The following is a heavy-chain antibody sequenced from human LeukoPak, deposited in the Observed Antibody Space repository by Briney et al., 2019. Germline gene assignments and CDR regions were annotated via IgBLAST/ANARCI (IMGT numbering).Heavy chain of an antibody. CDR2: IKQDGSEK. Sequence: GSLRLSCAASGFTLSSYWMSWVRQAPGKGPEWVANIKQDGSEKYYVDSVKGRFTISRDNAKNSLYLQMNSLRAEDTAVYYCAKGITGTILDYWGQGTLVAVSS. V-gene: IGHV3-7*04. CDR1: GFTLSSYW. J-gene: IGHJ4*02. D-gene: IGHD1-7*01. CDR3: AKGITGTILDY.